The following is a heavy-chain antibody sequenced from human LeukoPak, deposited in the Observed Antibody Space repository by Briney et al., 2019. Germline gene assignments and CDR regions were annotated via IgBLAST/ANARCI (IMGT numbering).Heavy chain of an antibody. V-gene: IGHV4-31*03. CDR1: GVSISSGGYY. Sequence: SETLSLTCTVSGVSISSGGYYWSWIRQHPGKGLEWIGYIYYSGSTYYNPSLKSRVTISVDTSKNQFSLKLSSVTAADTAVYYCTRTTVTTGSYYYYYGMDVWGQGTTVTVSS. D-gene: IGHD4-17*01. CDR2: IYYSGST. CDR3: TRTTVTTGSYYYYYGMDV. J-gene: IGHJ6*02.